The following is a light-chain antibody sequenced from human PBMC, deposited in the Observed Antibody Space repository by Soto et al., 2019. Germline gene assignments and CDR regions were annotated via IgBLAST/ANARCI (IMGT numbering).Light chain of an antibody. J-gene: IGKJ5*01. Sequence: EIVMTQSPATLSVSPGERAVLSCRASQSVSSNLAWYQQKPGQSPRLLIYGTSTRATGIPARFSGSGFGTDFTLTISSLQSEDLAVYYCQHYNNWSTFGQGTRLEIK. V-gene: IGKV3-15*01. CDR1: QSVSSN. CDR2: GTS. CDR3: QHYNNWST.